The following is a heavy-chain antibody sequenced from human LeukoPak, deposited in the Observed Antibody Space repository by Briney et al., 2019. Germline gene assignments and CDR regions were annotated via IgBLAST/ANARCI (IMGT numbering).Heavy chain of an antibody. V-gene: IGHV3-23*01. D-gene: IGHD1-1*01. Sequence: GGSLRLSCTVSGFTFNTYDMTWVRQAPGKGLAWVSGISISGDDTYYADSVKGRFTVSRDNPKNTLYLQMNSLRVDDTAIYYCVKGNWLDNWGQGALVTVAS. CDR1: GFTFNTYD. J-gene: IGHJ4*02. CDR3: VKGNWLDN. CDR2: ISISGDDT.